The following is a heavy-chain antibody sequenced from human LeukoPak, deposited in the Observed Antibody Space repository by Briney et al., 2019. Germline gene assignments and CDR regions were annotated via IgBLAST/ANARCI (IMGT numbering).Heavy chain of an antibody. CDR2: INPSGGST. D-gene: IGHD3-9*01. V-gene: IGHV1-46*01. Sequence: GPVKVSCKASGYTFTSYYMHWVRQAPGQGLEWMGIINPSGGSTSYAQKFQGRVTMTRDTSTSTAYMELRSLRSDDTAVYYCARGGTYYDILTGYSAPYYFDYWGQGTLVTVSS. CDR1: GYTFTSYY. J-gene: IGHJ4*02. CDR3: ARGGTYYDILTGYSAPYYFDY.